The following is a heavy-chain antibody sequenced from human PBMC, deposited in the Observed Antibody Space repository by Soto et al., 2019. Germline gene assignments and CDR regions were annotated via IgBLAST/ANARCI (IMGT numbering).Heavy chain of an antibody. Sequence: QVQLVQSGAEVKKPGASVKVSCKASGYTFTSYAINWVRQATGQGLEWMGWMNPNSGNTGYAQKFQGRVTMTRNTSISTAYMELSSLSSEDTAVYYCASGRGRKDIVVVLRDYWGQGTLVTVSS. CDR2: MNPNSGNT. J-gene: IGHJ4*02. CDR3: ASGRGRKDIVVVLRDY. CDR1: GYTFTSYA. D-gene: IGHD2-15*01. V-gene: IGHV1-8*01.